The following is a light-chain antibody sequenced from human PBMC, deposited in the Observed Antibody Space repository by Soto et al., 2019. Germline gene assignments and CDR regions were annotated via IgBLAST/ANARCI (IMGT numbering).Light chain of an antibody. CDR3: HVWDSDSDHVV. V-gene: IGLV3-21*02. CDR1: NIGRNS. CDR2: SDS. Sequence: SYELTQPPSVSVAPGPTATLTCGGYNIGRNSVHWYQQKPGQAPVLVVYSDSARPSGIPERFSGSNSENTATLTISRVDAGDEADYYCHVWDSDSDHVVFGGGTQLTVL. J-gene: IGLJ3*02.